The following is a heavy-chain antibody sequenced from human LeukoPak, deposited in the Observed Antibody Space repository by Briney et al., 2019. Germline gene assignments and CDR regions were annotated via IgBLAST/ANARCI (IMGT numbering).Heavy chain of an antibody. J-gene: IGHJ4*02. Sequence: PGGSLRLSCQTSGFVFSNYGMHWVRQAPGKGLEWVAFMRYDESNKYYADSLKGRFTISRDNSKNTVYLQINSLRAEDTGVYSCAKESNPGYVSVGPDYWGLGTLVSVSS. CDR3: AKESNPGYVSVGPDY. CDR1: GFVFSNYG. D-gene: IGHD5-12*01. V-gene: IGHV3-30*02. CDR2: MRYDESNK.